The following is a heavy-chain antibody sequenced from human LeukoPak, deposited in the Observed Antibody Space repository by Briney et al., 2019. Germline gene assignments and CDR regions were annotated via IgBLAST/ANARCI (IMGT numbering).Heavy chain of an antibody. V-gene: IGHV4-59*01. CDR3: AREDYDYVWGSYRGFDY. CDR1: GGSISSYY. D-gene: IGHD3-16*02. Sequence: SETLSLTCTVSGGSISSYYWCWIRQPPGKGLELIGYIYYSGSPNYNPSLKSRVTISVDTSKNQFSLKLSSVTAADTAVYYCAREDYDYVWGSYRGFDYWGQGTLVTVSS. CDR2: IYYSGSP. J-gene: IGHJ4*02.